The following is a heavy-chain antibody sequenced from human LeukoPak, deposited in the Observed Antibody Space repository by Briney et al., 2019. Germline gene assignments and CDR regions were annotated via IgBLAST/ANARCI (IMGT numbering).Heavy chain of an antibody. CDR3: ARTFSTSSSWYKNWFDP. V-gene: IGHV5-51*01. J-gene: IGHJ5*02. CDR2: IYPGDSDI. D-gene: IGHD6-13*01. Sequence: GESLKISCKGSGYSFTKFWIGWVRQMPGKGLEWMGIIYPGDSDIRYSPSFQGQVTISADKSISTAYLQWSSLKASDTAMYYCARTFSTSSSWYKNWFDPWGQGTLVTVSS. CDR1: GYSFTKFW.